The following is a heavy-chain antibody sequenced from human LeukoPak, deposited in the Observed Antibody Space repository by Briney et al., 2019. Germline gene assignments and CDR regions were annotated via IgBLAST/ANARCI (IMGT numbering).Heavy chain of an antibody. CDR3: ARGPTLGLDI. J-gene: IGHJ3*02. CDR1: GYTFTAYY. Sequence: ASVKVSCRASGYTFTAYYIHWVRQAPGQGLEWMGWINPNSGDTTLPQRFQGRVTMTRDTYIITAYMELSSLTCDDTGMYYCARGPTLGLDIWGQGTMVTVSS. CDR2: INPNSGDT. V-gene: IGHV1-2*02.